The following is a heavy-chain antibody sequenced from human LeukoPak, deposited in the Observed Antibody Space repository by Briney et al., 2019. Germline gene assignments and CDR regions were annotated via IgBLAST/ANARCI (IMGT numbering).Heavy chain of an antibody. D-gene: IGHD5-24*01. CDR2: ISSSGSTI. J-gene: IGHJ4*02. V-gene: IGHV3-11*01. Sequence: GSLRLSCAASRFTFSDYYMSWIRQAPGKGLEWVSYISSSGSTIYYADSVKGRFTISRDNAKNSLYLQMNSLRAEDTAVYYCASGVRDGYNYYFDYWGQGTLVTVSS. CDR3: ASGVRDGYNYYFDY. CDR1: RFTFSDYY.